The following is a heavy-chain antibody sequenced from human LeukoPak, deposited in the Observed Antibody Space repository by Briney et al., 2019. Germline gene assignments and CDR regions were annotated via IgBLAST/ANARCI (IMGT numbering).Heavy chain of an antibody. CDR2: INHSGST. J-gene: IGHJ4*02. CDR1: GGSISSGGYY. D-gene: IGHD5-24*01. CDR3: ARHVGMATGYYFDY. Sequence: SETLSLTCTVSGGSISSGGYYWSWIRQPPGKGLEWIGYINHSGSTNYNPSLKSRVTISVDTSKNQFSLKLSSVTAADTAVYYCARHVGMATGYYFDYWGQGTLVTVSS. V-gene: IGHV4-30-2*01.